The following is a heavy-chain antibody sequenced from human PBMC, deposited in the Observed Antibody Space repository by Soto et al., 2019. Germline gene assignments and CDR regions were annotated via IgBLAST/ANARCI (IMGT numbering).Heavy chain of an antibody. V-gene: IGHV3-21*01. CDR1: GFTFSSYS. CDR3: ARDLGYCSSTSCSRYYYFDY. D-gene: IGHD2-2*01. J-gene: IGHJ4*02. CDR2: ISSSSSYI. Sequence: GGSLRLSCAASGFTFSSYSMNWVRQAPGKGLEWVSSISSSSSYIYYADSVKGRFTISRDNAKNSLYLQMNSLRAEDTAMYYCARDLGYCSSTSCSRYYYFDYWGQGTLVTVSS.